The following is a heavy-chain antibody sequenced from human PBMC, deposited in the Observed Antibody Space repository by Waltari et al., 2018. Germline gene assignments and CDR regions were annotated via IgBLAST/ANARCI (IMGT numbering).Heavy chain of an antibody. D-gene: IGHD3-22*01. CDR3: AKLAYDSSGSHTTLDY. J-gene: IGHJ4*02. CDR1: GFHFGSYS. CDR2: ILYNGTKK. Sequence: QVQLVASGGGVVQPGRSLILSCVASGFHFGSYSRHWVRQAPGKGLEWVAVILYNGTKKFYADSVKGRFTTTRDNSKNTLYMEMNTLRPEDTAVYYCAKLAYDSSGSHTTLDYWGQGTLVTVSS. V-gene: IGHV3-30*18.